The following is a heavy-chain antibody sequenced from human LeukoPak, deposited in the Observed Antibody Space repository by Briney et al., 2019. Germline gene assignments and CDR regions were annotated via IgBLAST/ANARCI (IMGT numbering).Heavy chain of an antibody. D-gene: IGHD3-16*01. Sequence: PGGSLRLSCAASGFTFSSYAMSWVRQAPGKGLEWVSAISGSGGSTYYADSVKGRFTISRDNSKNTLYLQMNSLRAEDTAVYYCAKEQVYDYVWGSYYFDYWGQGTLVTVSS. CDR1: GFTFSSYA. CDR2: ISGSGGST. CDR3: AKEQVYDYVWGSYYFDY. J-gene: IGHJ4*02. V-gene: IGHV3-23*01.